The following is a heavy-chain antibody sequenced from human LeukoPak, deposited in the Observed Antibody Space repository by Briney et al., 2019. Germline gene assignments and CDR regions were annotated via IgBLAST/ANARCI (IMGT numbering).Heavy chain of an antibody. V-gene: IGHV4-39*01. CDR2: IYYSGST. CDR1: GGSISSSSYY. CDR3: ARMVVVPAATTGPSYYYYYGMDV. J-gene: IGHJ6*02. Sequence: SETLSLTCTVSGGSISSSSYYWGWIRQPPGKGLEWIGSIYYSGSTYYNPSLKSRVTISVDTSKNQFSLKLSSVTAADTAVYYCARMVVVPAATTGPSYYYYYGMDVWGQGTTVNVSS. D-gene: IGHD2-2*01.